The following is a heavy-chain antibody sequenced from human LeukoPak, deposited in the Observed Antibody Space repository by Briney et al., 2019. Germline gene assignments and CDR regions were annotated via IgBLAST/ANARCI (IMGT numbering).Heavy chain of an antibody. D-gene: IGHD5-12*01. J-gene: IGHJ5*02. V-gene: IGHV3-23*01. CDR3: ARNLGYSGYKAAGNWFDP. Sequence: PGGSLRLSCAASGFTFNNYAMTWVRQAPGKGLEWVSTITGSGAGTYYADSVKGRFTISRDNSKNTLYLQMNSLRAEDTAVYYCARNLGYSGYKAAGNWFDPWGQGTLVTVSS. CDR1: GFTFNNYA. CDR2: ITGSGAGT.